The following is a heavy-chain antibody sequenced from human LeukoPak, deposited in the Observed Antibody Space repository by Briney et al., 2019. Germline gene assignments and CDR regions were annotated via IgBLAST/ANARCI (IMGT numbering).Heavy chain of an antibody. J-gene: IGHJ4*02. Sequence: GKSLRLSCVASGFSFSDSVIHWVRQAPGKGLEWVATMSFDVNNKYYADSVRGRFTISRDNSKNTLYLQMNSLRAEDTAVYSCARGYCTSSSCYNDYWGQGTLVTVSS. V-gene: IGHV3-30*04. D-gene: IGHD2-2*02. CDR3: ARGYCTSSSCYNDY. CDR2: MSFDVNNK. CDR1: GFSFSDSV.